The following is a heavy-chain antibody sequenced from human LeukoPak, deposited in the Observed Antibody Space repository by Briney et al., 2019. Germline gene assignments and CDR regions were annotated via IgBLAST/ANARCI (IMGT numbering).Heavy chain of an antibody. J-gene: IGHJ1*01. V-gene: IGHV3-48*02. CDR2: FSSDNSVI. CDR3: ASVGRAGSHDQYLQH. CDR1: GFTFSSYS. Sequence: GGSLRLSCAASGFTFSSYSMNWVRQAPGKGLEWLSYFSSDNSVIHYADSVKGRFTISRDNARNSLFLQMNSLTDEDTAVYYCASVGRAGSHDQYLQHWGQGTLVTVSS. D-gene: IGHD2-15*01.